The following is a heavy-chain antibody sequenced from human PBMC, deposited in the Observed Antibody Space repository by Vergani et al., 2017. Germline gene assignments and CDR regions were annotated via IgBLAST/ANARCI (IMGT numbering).Heavy chain of an antibody. CDR1: GGTFSSYA. D-gene: IGHD2-15*01. J-gene: IGHJ6*04. CDR2: IIPIFGTA. Sequence: QVQLVQSGAEVKKPGSSVKVSCKASGGTFSSYAISWVRQAPGQGLEWMGGIIPIFGTANYAQKFQGRVTITADESTSTAYMELSSLRSEDTAVYYCARASGYCSGGSCYFSLGGPVDVWGKGTTVTVSS. CDR3: ARASGYCSGGSCYFSLGGPVDV. V-gene: IGHV1-69*01.